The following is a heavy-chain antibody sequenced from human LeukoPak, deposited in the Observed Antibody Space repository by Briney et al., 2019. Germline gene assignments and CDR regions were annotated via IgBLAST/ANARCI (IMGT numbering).Heavy chain of an antibody. CDR3: ARDQDNSGPLFDY. CDR2: INEDGNAR. Sequence: GGSLRLSCAASGFTFSTNWMSWVRQAAGKGPEWVANINEDGNARAYVDSVKGRFTISRDNAKNSLYLQMSSLRAEDTAVYYCARDQDNSGPLFDYWGQGTLVTVSS. CDR1: GFTFSTNW. J-gene: IGHJ4*02. D-gene: IGHD3-22*01. V-gene: IGHV3-7*05.